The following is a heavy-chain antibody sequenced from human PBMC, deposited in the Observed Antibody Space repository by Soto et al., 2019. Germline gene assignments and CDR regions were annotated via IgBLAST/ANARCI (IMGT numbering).Heavy chain of an antibody. CDR1: GFTFSSYA. CDR2: ISGSGDST. D-gene: IGHD2-15*01. Sequence: EVQLLESGGGLVQPGGSLRLSCAASGFTFSSYAMSWVRQAPGKGLEWVSTISGSGDSTYYVDSVKGRFTISRDNSGNTLYLQLNSLRVEDSAVYYCAKDRGAVVPATPYWGQGTLVTVSS. V-gene: IGHV3-23*01. CDR3: AKDRGAVVPATPY. J-gene: IGHJ4*02.